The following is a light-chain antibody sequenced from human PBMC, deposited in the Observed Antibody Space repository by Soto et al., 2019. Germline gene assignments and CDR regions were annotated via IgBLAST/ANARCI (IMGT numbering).Light chain of an antibody. CDR1: QSVSSSY. V-gene: IGKV3-20*01. Sequence: ENVLTQSPGTLSLSPGERATLSCRASQSVSSSYLAWYQQKPGQPPSLLIFDASNRATGIPDRFSFSGSGTGFTLTISSLELEDFAVYYCQQYGSSPPSWTFGQGTKVEIK. CDR3: QQYGSSPPSWT. J-gene: IGKJ1*01. CDR2: DAS.